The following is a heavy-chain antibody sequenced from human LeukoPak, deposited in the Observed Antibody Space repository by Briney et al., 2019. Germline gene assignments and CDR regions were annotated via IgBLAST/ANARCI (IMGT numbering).Heavy chain of an antibody. CDR2: IYYSGST. V-gene: IGHV4-59*01. D-gene: IGHD3-3*01. Sequence: SETLSLTCTVSGGSISSYYWSWIRQPPGKGQEWIGYIYYSGSTNYNPSLKSRVTISVDTSKNQFSLKLSSVTAADTAVYYCARLVALPNYDFWSGSPFGYFDYWGQGTLVTVSS. CDR3: ARLVALPNYDFWSGSPFGYFDY. J-gene: IGHJ4*02. CDR1: GGSISSYY.